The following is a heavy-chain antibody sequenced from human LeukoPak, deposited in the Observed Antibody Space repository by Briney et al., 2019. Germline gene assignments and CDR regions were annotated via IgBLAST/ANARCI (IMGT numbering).Heavy chain of an antibody. Sequence: NPGGSLRLSCAASGFTFSDYYMTWIRLAPGRGLEWGSYIRHSGSDKSYADSVKGRFTISRDNARKTLYLQMNSLRVDDTAVYYCARVGIIVAAGTSDFWGQGTLVTVSS. CDR3: ARVGIIVAAGTSDF. CDR2: IRHSGSDK. V-gene: IGHV3-11*01. CDR1: GFTFSDYY. D-gene: IGHD6-13*01. J-gene: IGHJ4*02.